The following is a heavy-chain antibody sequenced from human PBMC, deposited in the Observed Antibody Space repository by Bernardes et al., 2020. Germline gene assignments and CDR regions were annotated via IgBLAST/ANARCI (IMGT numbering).Heavy chain of an antibody. Sequence: SETLSLTCTVSGGSISSSSYYWGWIRQPPGKGLEWIGSIYYSGSTYYNPSLKSRVTISVDTSKNQFSLKLSSVTAADTAVYYCARLGAVLEWLRFDPWGQGTLVTVSS. V-gene: IGHV4-39*01. CDR3: ARLGAVLEWLRFDP. CDR2: IYYSGST. CDR1: GGSISSSSYY. D-gene: IGHD3-3*01. J-gene: IGHJ5*02.